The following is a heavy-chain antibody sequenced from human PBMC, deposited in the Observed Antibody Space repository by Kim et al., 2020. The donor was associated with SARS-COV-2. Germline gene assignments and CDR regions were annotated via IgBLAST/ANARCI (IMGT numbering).Heavy chain of an antibody. CDR2: VSWNSGSI. Sequence: GGSLRLSCAASGFTFGDYAIHWVRQAPGKGLEWVSGVSWNSGSIGYADSVKGRFTISRDNAKNSLYLQMNSLRAEDTALYYCAKDINDDILTGYYFDYWGQGTLVTVSS. CDR3: AKDINDDILTGYYFDY. D-gene: IGHD3-9*01. J-gene: IGHJ4*02. V-gene: IGHV3-9*01. CDR1: GFTFGDYA.